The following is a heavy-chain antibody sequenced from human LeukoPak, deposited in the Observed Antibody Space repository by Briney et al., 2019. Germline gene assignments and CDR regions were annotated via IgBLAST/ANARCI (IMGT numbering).Heavy chain of an antibody. Sequence: ASVKVSCKASGYTFTDYYMHWVRQAPGQGLEWMGWINCNSGGTNYAQKLQGRVTMTRDTSISTAYMELSRLRSDDTAVYYCARGNDYDFWSAYPDWGQGTLVTVPS. CDR3: ARGNDYDFWSAYPD. CDR2: INCNSGGT. V-gene: IGHV1-2*02. D-gene: IGHD3-3*01. CDR1: GYTFTDYY. J-gene: IGHJ4*02.